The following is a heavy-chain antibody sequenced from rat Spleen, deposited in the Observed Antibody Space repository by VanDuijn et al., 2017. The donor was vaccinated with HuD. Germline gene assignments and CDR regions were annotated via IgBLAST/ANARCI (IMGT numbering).Heavy chain of an antibody. CDR2: ISSGGST. CDR1: GFSLTSNG. D-gene: IGHD4-3*01. V-gene: IGHV2S12*01. Sequence: QVQLKESGPGLVQPSQTLSLTCTVSGFSLTSNGVSWVRQPPGKGLEWIAAISSGGSTYYNSALKSRLRISRDTSKNQVFLKMNSLQTDDTGTYYCTRAQGYNYWYFDVWGPGTMVTVSS. CDR3: TRAQGYNYWYFDV. J-gene: IGHJ1*01.